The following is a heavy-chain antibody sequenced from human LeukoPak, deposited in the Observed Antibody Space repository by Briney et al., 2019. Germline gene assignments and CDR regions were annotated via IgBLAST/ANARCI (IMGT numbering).Heavy chain of an antibody. Sequence: GRSLRLSCAASGFTFDNYAMNWVRQVPGKGLEWISLISWNSGTIGYADSVKGRFTISRDNANNFLYLQMNSLRAEDTALYYCARAYKDRSLAGKKEFFQHWGQGTLVTVSS. CDR2: ISWNSGTI. CDR1: GFTFDNYA. J-gene: IGHJ1*01. V-gene: IGHV3-9*01. CDR3: ARAYKDRSLAGKKEFFQH. D-gene: IGHD6-19*01.